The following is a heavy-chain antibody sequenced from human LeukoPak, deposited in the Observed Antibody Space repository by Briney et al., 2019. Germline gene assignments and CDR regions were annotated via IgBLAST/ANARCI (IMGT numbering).Heavy chain of an antibody. J-gene: IGHJ4*02. D-gene: IGHD3-16*01. V-gene: IGHV3-64*01. CDR2: ISSNGGST. CDR1: GFSFTASA. Sequence: GGSLRLSCAASGFSFTASAMHWVRQAPGKGLEYVSAISSNGGSTYYANSVKGRFTISRDNSKNTLYLQMGSLRAEDMAVYYCARVDYDYVWGSYNYWGQGTLVTVSS. CDR3: ARVDYDYVWGSYNY.